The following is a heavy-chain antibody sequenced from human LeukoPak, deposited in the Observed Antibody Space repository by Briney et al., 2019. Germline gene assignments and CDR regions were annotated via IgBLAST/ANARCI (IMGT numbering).Heavy chain of an antibody. Sequence: SQTLSLTCTVSGGPISSGGYYWSWIRQHPGKGLEWIGYIYYSGSPYYNPSLKSRVTISVDTSKNQFSLKLSSVTAADTAVYYCARDARGTGSNVWGSYRLDWFDPWGQGTLVTVSS. D-gene: IGHD3-16*01. CDR3: ARDARGTGSNVWGSYRLDWFDP. V-gene: IGHV4-31*03. CDR1: GGPISSGGYY. J-gene: IGHJ5*02. CDR2: IYYSGSP.